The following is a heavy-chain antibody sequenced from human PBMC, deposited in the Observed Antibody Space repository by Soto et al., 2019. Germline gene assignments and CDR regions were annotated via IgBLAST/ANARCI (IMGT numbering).Heavy chain of an antibody. CDR2: INPNGGST. J-gene: IGHJ4*02. CDR1: GYTFTNYH. Sequence: QVQVVQSGAEVKKPGASVKVSCKTSGYTFTNYHVHWVRQDPGQGLEWMGAINPNGGSTTYAQHLWSRVTMTSDSSTNTVYMEMGSLRADDSAVYYCAPPKNTLGSYNFWGQGTLVTVS. V-gene: IGHV1-46*01. D-gene: IGHD6-19*01. CDR3: APPKNTLGSYNF.